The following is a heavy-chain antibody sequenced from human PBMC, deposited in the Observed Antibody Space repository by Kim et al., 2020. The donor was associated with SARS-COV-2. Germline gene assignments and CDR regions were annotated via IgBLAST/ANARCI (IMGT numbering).Heavy chain of an antibody. CDR3: ARGSGYSYGLFGYFDY. CDR1: GFTVSSNY. J-gene: IGHJ4*02. Sequence: GGSLRLSCAASGFTVSSNYMSWVRQAPGKGLEWVSVIYSGGSTYYADSVKGRFTISRHNSKNTLYLQMNSLRAEDTAVYYCARGSGYSYGLFGYFDYWGQGTLVTVSS. V-gene: IGHV3-53*04. D-gene: IGHD5-18*01. CDR2: IYSGGST.